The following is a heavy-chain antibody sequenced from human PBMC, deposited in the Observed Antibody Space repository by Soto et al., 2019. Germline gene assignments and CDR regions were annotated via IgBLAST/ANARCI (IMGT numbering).Heavy chain of an antibody. D-gene: IGHD2-2*02. CDR2: IYYSGST. J-gene: IGHJ4*02. V-gene: IGHV4-39*01. CDR3: ARHAGPRPAAIAY. Sequence: QLQLQESGPGLVKPSETLSLTCTVSGGSISSSSYYWGWIRQPPGKGLEWIGSIYYSGSTYYNPSLKRRVTISVDTSKNQFSLKLSSVTAADTAVYYCARHAGPRPAAIAYWGQGTLVTVSS. CDR1: GGSISSSSYY.